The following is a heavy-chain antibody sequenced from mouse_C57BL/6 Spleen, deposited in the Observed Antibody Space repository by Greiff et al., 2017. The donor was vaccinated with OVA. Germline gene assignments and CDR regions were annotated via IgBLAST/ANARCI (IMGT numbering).Heavy chain of an antibody. CDR3: ARRALDYDYDEAMDY. CDR1: GYSFTGYY. J-gene: IGHJ4*01. V-gene: IGHV1-42*01. CDR2: INPSTGGT. Sequence: EVQLQQSGPELVKPGASVKISCKASGYSFTGYYMNWVKQSPEKSLEWIGEINPSTGGTTYNQKFKAKATLTVDKSSSTAYMQLKSLTSEDTAVYYCARRALDYDYDEAMDYWGQGTSVTVSS. D-gene: IGHD2-4*01.